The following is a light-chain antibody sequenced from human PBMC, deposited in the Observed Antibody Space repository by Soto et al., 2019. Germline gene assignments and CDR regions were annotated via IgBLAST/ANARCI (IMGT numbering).Light chain of an antibody. V-gene: IGKV3-15*01. CDR3: LQYNRWPHQT. J-gene: IGKJ2*01. CDR2: GAS. Sequence: EIVMTQSPATLSVSPGERATLSCRASQSVSSNLAWYQQKPGQVPRLLIYGASTRATGIPARFSGSGSGTAVTLTVSSLQSEDFAVYYCLQYNRWPHQTFGQGTQLEIK. CDR1: QSVSSN.